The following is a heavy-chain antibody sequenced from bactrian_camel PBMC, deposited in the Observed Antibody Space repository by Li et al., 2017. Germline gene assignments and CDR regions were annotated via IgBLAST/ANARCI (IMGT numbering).Heavy chain of an antibody. CDR3: AAEGYDGSCRPGGHFDY. Sequence: HVQLVESGGGSVQAGGSLRLSCAAPGYTYSSYCMGWFRQAPGEEREGVAATFSGTTGPHKHYANWVKGRFIISQDDAKNTLYLQMNDLKPEDTAMYYCAAEGYDGSCRPGGHFDYWGQGTQVTVS. D-gene: IGHD6*01. J-gene: IGHJ4*01. V-gene: IGHV3S6*01. CDR1: GYTYSSYC. CDR2: TFSGTTGPHK.